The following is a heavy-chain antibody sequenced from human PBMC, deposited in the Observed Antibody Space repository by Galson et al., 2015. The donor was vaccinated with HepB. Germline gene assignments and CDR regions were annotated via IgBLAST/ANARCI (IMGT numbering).Heavy chain of an antibody. CDR3: ARIYYYDSLSGEDAFDI. V-gene: IGHV4-39*01. D-gene: IGHD3-22*01. Sequence: ETLSLTCTVSGGSISSSSYYWGWIRQPPGKGLEWIGSIYYSGSTYYNPSLKSRVTISVDTSKNQFSLKLSSVTAADTAVYYCARIYYYDSLSGEDAFDIWGQGTMVTVSS. CDR1: GGSISSSSYY. J-gene: IGHJ3*02. CDR2: IYYSGST.